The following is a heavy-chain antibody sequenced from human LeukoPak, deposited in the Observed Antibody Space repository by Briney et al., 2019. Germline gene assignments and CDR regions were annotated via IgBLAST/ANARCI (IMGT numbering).Heavy chain of an antibody. CDR3: AGGYYDSSGYPALFDI. V-gene: IGHV4-30-4*01. D-gene: IGHD3-22*01. CDR2: IYYSGST. CDR1: GGSISSGDYY. Sequence: SQTLSLTCTVSGGSISSGDYYWSWIRQPPGKGLEWIGCIYYSGSTYYNPSLKSRVTISVDTSKNQFSLKLSSVTAADTAVYYCAGGYYDSSGYPALFDIWGQGTMVTVSS. J-gene: IGHJ3*02.